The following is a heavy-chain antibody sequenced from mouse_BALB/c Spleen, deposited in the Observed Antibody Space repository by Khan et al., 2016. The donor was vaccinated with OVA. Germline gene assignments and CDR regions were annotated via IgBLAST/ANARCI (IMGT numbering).Heavy chain of an antibody. J-gene: IGHJ3*01. V-gene: IGHV2-9*02. CDR3: ARPYYGSAWFAY. CDR2: MWAGGST. Sequence: QVQLQQSGPGLVAPSQSLSIICTVSGFSLTSYGVHWVRQPPGKGLEWLGVMWAGGSTNYNPALMSRLSISIDNSKSQVFLKMNSLQTDDTAMYYCARPYYGSAWFAYWGQGTLVTVSA. CDR1: GFSLTSYG. D-gene: IGHD1-1*01.